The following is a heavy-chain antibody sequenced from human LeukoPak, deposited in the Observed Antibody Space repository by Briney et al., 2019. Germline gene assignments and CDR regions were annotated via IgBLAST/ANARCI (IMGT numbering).Heavy chain of an antibody. CDR3: AMSTGDSSGYVG. J-gene: IGHJ4*02. Sequence: SETLSLTCAVYAGSFSGYYWSWIRQPPGKGLEWIGETNQSGSTNYNPSLKSRVTISVDKSKNQFSLKLSSVTAADTAVYYCAMSTGDSSGYVGWGQGTLVTVSS. D-gene: IGHD3-22*01. CDR1: AGSFSGYY. CDR2: TNQSGST. V-gene: IGHV4-34*01.